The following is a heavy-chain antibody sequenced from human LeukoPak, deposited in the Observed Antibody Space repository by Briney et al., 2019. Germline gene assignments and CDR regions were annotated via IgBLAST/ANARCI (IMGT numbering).Heavy chain of an antibody. CDR2: MNSDGSIT. V-gene: IGHV3-74*01. Sequence: GGSLRLSCAASGFSVSGYWMNWVRQAPGKGLAWVSRMNSDGSITDYADSVKGRFTISRDTATNTLYLRMDSLRAEDMGVYYCARASPMIDYWGQGTLVIVSS. J-gene: IGHJ4*02. CDR3: ARASPMIDY. D-gene: IGHD3-22*01. CDR1: GFSVSGYW.